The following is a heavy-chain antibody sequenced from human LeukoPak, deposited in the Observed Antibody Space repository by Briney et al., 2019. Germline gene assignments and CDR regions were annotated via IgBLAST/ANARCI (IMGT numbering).Heavy chain of an antibody. D-gene: IGHD1-26*01. CDR3: AEWSDSGNGY. J-gene: IGHJ4*02. Sequence: GGSLRLSCAASGFTFEDYAMHWVRQAPGKGLEWVSGISWNSGSIGYADSVKGRFTISRDNAKNSLYLQMNSLRHEDTALYYCAEWSDSGNGYWGQGILVTVSS. CDR1: GFTFEDYA. CDR2: ISWNSGSI. V-gene: IGHV3-9*01.